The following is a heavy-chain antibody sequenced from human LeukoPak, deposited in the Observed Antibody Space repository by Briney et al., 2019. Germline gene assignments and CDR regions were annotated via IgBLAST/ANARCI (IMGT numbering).Heavy chain of an antibody. J-gene: IGHJ4*02. Sequence: GGSLRLSCAASGFIFSDYAMSWVRQAPGKGLEWVSAISDSKRGGTTYYADSVKGRFTISRDTSKNTLYLQMSSLRVEDTAVYYCATLDSYYDNSGRPLVPDWGQGTLVTVSS. CDR3: ATLDSYYDNSGRPLVPD. CDR1: GFIFSDYA. V-gene: IGHV3-23*01. D-gene: IGHD3-22*01. CDR2: ISDSKRGGTT.